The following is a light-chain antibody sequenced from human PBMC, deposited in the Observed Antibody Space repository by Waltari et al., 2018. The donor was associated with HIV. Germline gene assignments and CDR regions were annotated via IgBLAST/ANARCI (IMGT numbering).Light chain of an antibody. J-gene: IGKJ4*01. CDR2: LGS. Sequence: EIAMTQSPLSLPVTPGEPASISCTSSQSLLHGNGYNFLAWYLQRPRQSPQLLIYLGSYRASGVPDRFSGSGSGTNFTLTINRVEAEDAGIYYCMQALQTLSFGEGTKVEIK. V-gene: IGKV2-28*01. CDR1: QSLLHGNGYNF. CDR3: MQALQTLS.